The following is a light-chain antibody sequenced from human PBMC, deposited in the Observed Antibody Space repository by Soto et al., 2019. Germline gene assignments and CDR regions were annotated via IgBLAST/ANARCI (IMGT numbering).Light chain of an antibody. Sequence: EIVLTQSPGTLSLSPGERATLSCRASQSVSSSHLAWYQQKPGQAPRLLIYGASGRATGIPDRFSGTGSGTDFTLSISRLETEDFAVYYCQQYGSSSLYTFGQGTKLEIK. CDR3: QQYGSSSLYT. V-gene: IGKV3-20*01. J-gene: IGKJ2*01. CDR1: QSVSSSH. CDR2: GAS.